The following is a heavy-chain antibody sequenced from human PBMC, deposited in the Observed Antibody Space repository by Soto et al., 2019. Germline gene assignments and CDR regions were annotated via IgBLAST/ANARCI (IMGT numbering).Heavy chain of an antibody. CDR2: LYDLDGT. CDR3: ATWHLQEHAYDI. V-gene: IGHV3-53*01. J-gene: IGHJ3*02. D-gene: IGHD1-1*01. CDR1: GFTVSGKKY. Sequence: GGSLRLSCAAFGFTVSGKKYVAWVRQAPGKGLEWVSALYDLDGTYYADSVKGRFTTSSDSSRTTVYLQMNSLRPDDTAVYSCATWHLQEHAYDIWGQGTMVT.